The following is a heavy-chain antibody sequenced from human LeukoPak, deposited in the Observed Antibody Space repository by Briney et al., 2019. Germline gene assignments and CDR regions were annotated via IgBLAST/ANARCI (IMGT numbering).Heavy chain of an antibody. CDR2: LSATGDIT. D-gene: IGHD6-13*01. CDR3: AKDSHPLSSSSWFFES. CDR1: GFIFKNYV. J-gene: IGHJ4*02. V-gene: IGHV3-23*01. Sequence: GGPLRLSCAGSGFIFKNYVMTWVRQAPGKGLDWVSSLSATGDITYYADSVKGRFTVSRDNSNGTVFLQMNSLRAEDTAVYYCAKDSHPLSSSSWFFESWGQGTLVTVSS.